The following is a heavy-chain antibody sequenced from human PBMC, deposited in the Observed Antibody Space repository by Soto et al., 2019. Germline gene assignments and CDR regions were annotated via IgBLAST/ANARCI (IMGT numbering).Heavy chain of an antibody. CDR2: IIPILGIA. J-gene: IGHJ3*02. Sequence: QVQLVQSGAEVKKPGSSVKVSCKASGGTFSSYTISWVRQAPGQGLEWMGRIIPILGIANYAQKFQGRVTITADKSTSTAYMELSSLRTEDTAVYYCARGFTGACYDYIWGSSHAFDIWGQGTMVTVSS. V-gene: IGHV1-69*02. CDR3: ARGFTGACYDYIWGSSHAFDI. D-gene: IGHD3-16*01. CDR1: GGTFSSYT.